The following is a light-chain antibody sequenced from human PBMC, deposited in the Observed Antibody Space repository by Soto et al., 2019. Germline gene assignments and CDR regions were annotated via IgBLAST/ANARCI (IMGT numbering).Light chain of an antibody. V-gene: IGLV2-23*02. CDR3: CSYAGSSTLYV. Sequence: ALTQPASVSGSPGQSITISCTGTSSDVGTYNLVSWYQQHPGKAPKLMIYEVSERPSGVSNRFSGSKSGNTASLTISGLQAEDEADYYCCSYAGSSTLYVFGTGTKVTVL. CDR2: EVS. J-gene: IGLJ1*01. CDR1: SSDVGTYNL.